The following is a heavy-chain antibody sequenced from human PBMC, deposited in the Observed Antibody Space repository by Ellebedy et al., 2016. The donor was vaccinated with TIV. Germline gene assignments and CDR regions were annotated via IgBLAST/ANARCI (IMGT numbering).Heavy chain of an antibody. CDR1: GGSISSGGYS. D-gene: IGHD3-9*01. V-gene: IGHV4-30-2*01. Sequence: LRLSXAVSGGSISSGGYSWSWIRQPPGKGLEWIGYIYHSGSTYYNPSLKSRVTISVDRSKNQFSLKLSSVTAADTAVYYCARGFETLDYWGQGTLVTVSS. CDR2: IYHSGST. J-gene: IGHJ4*02. CDR3: ARGFETLDY.